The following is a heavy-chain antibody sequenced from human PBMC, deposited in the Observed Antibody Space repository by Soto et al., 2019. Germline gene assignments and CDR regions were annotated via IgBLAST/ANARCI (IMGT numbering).Heavy chain of an antibody. CDR3: ARAAAGTTVLS. D-gene: IGHD4-4*01. CDR2: MSYSGST. V-gene: IGHV4-39*02. Sequence: QLQLQESGPGLVKPSETLSLTCTVSGGSIRSSNHYWGWIRQPPGKGLEWIGSMSYSGSTFYTPSPRGXXTXSXXTSNNHLSLSLSSVTASDSAVYYCARAAAGTTVLSWGQGTLVTVSS. CDR1: GGSIRSSNHY. J-gene: IGHJ5*02.